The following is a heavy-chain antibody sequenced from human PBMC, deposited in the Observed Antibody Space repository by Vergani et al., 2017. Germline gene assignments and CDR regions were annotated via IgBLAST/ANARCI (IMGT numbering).Heavy chain of an antibody. V-gene: IGHV3-33*01. D-gene: IGHD3-10*02. Sequence: VQLVESGGGVVQPGRSLRLSCAASGFTLSSYGMHWVRQAPGKGLEWVAVIWLDGSNNYSADSVKGRFTISRDNSKNALYLQMNSLRVEDTAVYYCARTPHCSSFYYGLDVWGQGTTVTVSS. CDR3: ARTPHCSSFYYGLDV. CDR2: IWLDGSNN. CDR1: GFTLSSYG. J-gene: IGHJ6*02.